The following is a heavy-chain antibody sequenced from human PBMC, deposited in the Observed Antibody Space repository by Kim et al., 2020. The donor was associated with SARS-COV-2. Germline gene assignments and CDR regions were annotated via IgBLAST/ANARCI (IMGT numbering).Heavy chain of an antibody. D-gene: IGHD3-10*01. CDR1: GFTFSSYS. Sequence: GGSLRLSCAASGFTFSSYSMNWVRQAPGKGLEWVSSISSSSSYIYYADSVKGRFTISRDNAKNSLYLQMNSLRAEDTAVYYCARDKITMVRILTYYGMDVWGQGTTVTVSS. V-gene: IGHV3-21*01. CDR2: ISSSSSYI. J-gene: IGHJ6*02. CDR3: ARDKITMVRILTYYGMDV.